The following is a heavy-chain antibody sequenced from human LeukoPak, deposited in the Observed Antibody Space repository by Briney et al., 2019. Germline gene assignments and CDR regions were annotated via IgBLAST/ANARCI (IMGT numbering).Heavy chain of an antibody. CDR3: ARGCSSTSCSSTPNGMDV. CDR2: INHSGST. V-gene: IGHV4-34*01. CDR1: GGSFSGYY. J-gene: IGHJ6*04. D-gene: IGHD2-2*01. Sequence: SETLSLTCAVYGGSFSGYYWSWIRQPPGKGLEWIGEINHSGSTNYNPSLKSRVTISVDTSKNQFSLKLSSVTAAGTAVYYCARGCSSTSCSSTPNGMDVWGKGTTVTVSS.